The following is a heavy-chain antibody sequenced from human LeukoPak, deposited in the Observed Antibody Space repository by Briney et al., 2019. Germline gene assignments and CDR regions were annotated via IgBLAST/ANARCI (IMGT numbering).Heavy chain of an antibody. D-gene: IGHD1-14*01. Sequence: ASVKVSCKASGYTFTGYYMHWVRQAPGQGLEWMRWINPNSGGTNYAQKFQGRVTMTRDTSISTAYMELSSLRSEDTAVYYCATGTGSRPSDAFDIWGQGTMVTVSS. CDR1: GYTFTGYY. CDR2: INPNSGGT. CDR3: ATGTGSRPSDAFDI. J-gene: IGHJ3*02. V-gene: IGHV1-2*02.